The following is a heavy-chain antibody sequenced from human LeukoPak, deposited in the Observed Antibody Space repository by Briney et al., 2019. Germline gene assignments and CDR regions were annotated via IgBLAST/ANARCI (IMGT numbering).Heavy chain of an antibody. CDR3: AWRVTTFNWFDP. D-gene: IGHD2-21*02. Sequence: ASVKVSCKATRYTFTSYGISWVRQAPGQGLEWMGWISAYNGNTNYAQKLQGRVTMTTDTSTSTAYMELRSLRSDDTAVYYCAWRVTTFNWFDPWGQGTLVTVSS. CDR1: RYTFTSYG. J-gene: IGHJ5*02. CDR2: ISAYNGNT. V-gene: IGHV1-18*01.